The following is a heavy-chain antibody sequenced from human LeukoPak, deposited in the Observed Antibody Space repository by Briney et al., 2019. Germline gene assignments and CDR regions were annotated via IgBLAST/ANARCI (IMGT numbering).Heavy chain of an antibody. Sequence: AASVKVSCKASGYTFTSYDINWVRQATGQGLEWMGWMNPNSGNTGYAQKFQGRVTITRNTSISTAYMELSSLRSEDTAVYYCAREHGTEDWFDPWGQGTLVTVSS. CDR2: MNPNSGNT. CDR1: GYTFTSYD. J-gene: IGHJ5*02. D-gene: IGHD1-26*01. CDR3: AREHGTEDWFDP. V-gene: IGHV1-8*03.